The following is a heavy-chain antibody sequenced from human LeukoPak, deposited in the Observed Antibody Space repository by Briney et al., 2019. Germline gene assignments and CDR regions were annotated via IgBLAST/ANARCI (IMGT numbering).Heavy chain of an antibody. J-gene: IGHJ4*02. CDR3: ARYLYSGYDFLDY. CDR2: IYYSGST. V-gene: IGHV4-31*03. D-gene: IGHD5-12*01. Sequence: PSQTLSLTCTVSGGSIGSGGYYWSWIRQHPGKGLEWIGYIYYSGSTYYNPSLKSRVTISVDTSKNQFSLKLSSVTAADTAVYYCARYLYSGYDFLDYWGQGTLVTVSS. CDR1: GGSIGSGGYY.